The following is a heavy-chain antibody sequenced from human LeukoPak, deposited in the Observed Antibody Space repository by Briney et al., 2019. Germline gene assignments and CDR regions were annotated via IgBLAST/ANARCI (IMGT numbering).Heavy chain of an antibody. Sequence: ASVKVSCKASGYTFTSYDINWVRQATGQGLEWMGWMNPNSGNTGYAQKFQGRVTITADESTSTAYMELSSLRSEDTAVYYCASFPDGGGSYYPDRFDPWGQGTLVTVSS. D-gene: IGHD1-26*01. CDR2: MNPNSGNT. CDR3: ASFPDGGGSYYPDRFDP. J-gene: IGHJ5*02. V-gene: IGHV1-8*03. CDR1: GYTFTSYD.